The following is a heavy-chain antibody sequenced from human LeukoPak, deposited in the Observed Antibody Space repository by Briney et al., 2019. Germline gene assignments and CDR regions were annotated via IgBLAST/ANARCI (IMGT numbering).Heavy chain of an antibody. J-gene: IGHJ5*02. CDR1: GGSISSGGYY. V-gene: IGHV4-61*08. CDR2: IYYSGST. CDR3: ARETLGVTGLTNWFDP. Sequence: KTSETLSLTCTVSGGSISSGGYYWSWIRQPPGKGLEWIGYIYYSGSTNYNPSLKSRVTISVDTSKNQFSLKLSSVTAADTAVYYCARETLGVTGLTNWFDPWGQGTLVTVSS. D-gene: IGHD3-16*01.